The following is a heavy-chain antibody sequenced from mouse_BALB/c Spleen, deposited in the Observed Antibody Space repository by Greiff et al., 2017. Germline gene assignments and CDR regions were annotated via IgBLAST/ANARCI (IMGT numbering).Heavy chain of an antibody. CDR3: ARETVVAVDY. J-gene: IGHJ2*01. D-gene: IGHD1-1*01. V-gene: IGHV3-6*02. CDR2: ISYDGSN. Sequence: EVQLQESGPGLVKPSQSLSLTCSVTGYSITSGYYWNWIRQFPGNKLEWMGYISYDGSNNYNPSLKNRISITRDTSKNQFFLKLNSVTTEDTATYYCARETVVAVDYWGQGTTLTVSS. CDR1: GYSITSGYY.